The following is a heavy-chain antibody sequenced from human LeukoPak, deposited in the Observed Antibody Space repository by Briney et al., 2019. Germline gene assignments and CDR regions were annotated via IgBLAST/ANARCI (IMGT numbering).Heavy chain of an antibody. V-gene: IGHV3-23*01. Sequence: GGSLRLSRAASGFSFSSYWMHWVRQAPGKGLEWVSGISASGANRYYADSVKGRFTISRDNSRDTLSVQINSLRAEDTAVYYCAKLQSVVIPAAMLGFDYWGQGILVTVSS. CDR3: AKLQSVVIPAAMLGFDY. J-gene: IGHJ4*02. CDR1: GFSFSSYW. CDR2: ISASGANR. D-gene: IGHD2-2*01.